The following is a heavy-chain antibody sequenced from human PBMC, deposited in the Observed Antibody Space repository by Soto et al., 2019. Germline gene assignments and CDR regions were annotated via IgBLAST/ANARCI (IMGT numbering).Heavy chain of an antibody. D-gene: IGHD6-19*01. CDR1: GFTFSSYA. CDR2: ISYDGSNK. V-gene: IGHV3-30-3*01. Sequence: QVQLVESGGGVVQPGRSLRLSCAASGFTFSSYAMHWVRQAPGKGLEWVAVISYDGSNKYYADSVKGRFTISRDNSKNTLYLQMNSLRAEDTAVYYCVSRIAVAGPAGYDWGQGTLVTVSS. J-gene: IGHJ4*02. CDR3: VSRIAVAGPAGYD.